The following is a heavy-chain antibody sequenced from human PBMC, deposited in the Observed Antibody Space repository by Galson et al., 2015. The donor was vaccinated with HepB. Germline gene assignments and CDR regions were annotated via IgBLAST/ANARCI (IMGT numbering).Heavy chain of an antibody. D-gene: IGHD3-10*02. Sequence: SVKVSCKASGGTFSSYAISWVRQAPGQGLEWMGGIIPIFGTANYAQKFQGRVTITADESTSTAYMELSSLRSEDTAVYYCARPMLGFDAFDIWGQGTMVTVSS. J-gene: IGHJ3*02. CDR2: IIPIFGTA. CDR3: ARPMLGFDAFDI. CDR1: GGTFSSYA. V-gene: IGHV1-69*13.